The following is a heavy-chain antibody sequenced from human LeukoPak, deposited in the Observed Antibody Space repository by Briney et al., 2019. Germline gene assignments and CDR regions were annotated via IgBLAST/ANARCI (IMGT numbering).Heavy chain of an antibody. CDR3: AKGDYYYDSRGWFDP. J-gene: IGHJ5*02. D-gene: IGHD3-22*01. Sequence: GGSLRLSCAASGFTFSSYGMHWVRQAPGKGLEWVAVISYDGSNKYYADSVKGRFTISRDNSKNTLYLQMNSLRAEDTAVYYCAKGDYYYDSRGWFDPWGQGTLVTVSS. CDR2: ISYDGSNK. CDR1: GFTFSSYG. V-gene: IGHV3-30*18.